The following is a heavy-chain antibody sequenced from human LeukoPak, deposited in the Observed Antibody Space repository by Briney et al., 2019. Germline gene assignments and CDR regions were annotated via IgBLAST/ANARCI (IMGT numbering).Heavy chain of an antibody. CDR3: AGGGFEDWGFDY. CDR1: GYTFTGYY. J-gene: IGHJ4*02. CDR2: INPNSGGT. V-gene: IGHV1-2*06. Sequence: ASVKVSCKASGYTFTGYYMHWVRQAPGQGLEWMGRINPNSGGTNYAQKFQGRVTMTRDTSINTAYMELSGLRSVDTAVYYCAGGGFEDWGFDYWGQGTLVTVSS. D-gene: IGHD3-10*01.